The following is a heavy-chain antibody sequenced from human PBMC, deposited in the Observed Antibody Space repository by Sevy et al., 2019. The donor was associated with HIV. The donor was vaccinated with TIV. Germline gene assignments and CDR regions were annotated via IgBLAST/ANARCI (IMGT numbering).Heavy chain of an antibody. Sequence: SETLSLTCTVSGGSISSYYWSWIRQPAGKGLEWIGRIYTSGSTNYNPSLKSRVTMSVDTSKNQFSLKLSSVTAADTAVYYCVRGRGVGATKYYFDYWGQGTLVTVSS. J-gene: IGHJ4*02. CDR2: IYTSGST. V-gene: IGHV4-4*07. CDR1: GGSISSYY. CDR3: VRGRGVGATKYYFDY. D-gene: IGHD1-26*01.